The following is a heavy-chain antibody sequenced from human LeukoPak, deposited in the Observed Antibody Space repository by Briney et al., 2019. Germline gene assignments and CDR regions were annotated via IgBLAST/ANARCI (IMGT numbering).Heavy chain of an antibody. J-gene: IGHJ6*02. Sequence: HPGRSLRLSCAASGFTFSSYGMHWVRQAPGKGLEWVAVIWYDGSNKYYADSVKGQFTISRDNSKNTLYLQMNSLRAEDTAVYYCARDGSGSYHYYYYGMDVWGQGTTVTVSS. CDR3: ARDGSGSYHYYYYGMDV. CDR2: IWYDGSNK. V-gene: IGHV3-33*01. D-gene: IGHD1-26*01. CDR1: GFTFSSYG.